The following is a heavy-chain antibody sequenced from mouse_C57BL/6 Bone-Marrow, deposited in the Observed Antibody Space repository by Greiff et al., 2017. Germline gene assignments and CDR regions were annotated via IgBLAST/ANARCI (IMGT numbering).Heavy chain of an antibody. CDR1: GFTFTAYY. CDR2: LRNKANGYTT. V-gene: IGHV7-3*01. J-gene: IGHJ4*01. D-gene: IGHD1-1*01. Sequence: EVKLMESGGGLVQPGGSLSLSCAASGFTFTAYYMSWVRLPPRNALELLGFLRNKANGYTTEYSASVKGRFTISSDNSQSILYLQMNALRAEDSATYYGARYYYGSSRYAMDYWGQGTSVTVSS. CDR3: ARYYYGSSRYAMDY.